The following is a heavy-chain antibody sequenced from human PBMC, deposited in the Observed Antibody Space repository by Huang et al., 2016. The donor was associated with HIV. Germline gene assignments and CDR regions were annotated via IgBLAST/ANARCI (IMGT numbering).Heavy chain of an antibody. J-gene: IGHJ3*02. CDR2: IKIDGRTT. Sequence: EEHLVESGGGLVQPGGSLRLSCEASGFKFSNYWMQWVRQAPGKGLMWVSRIKIDGRTTDYADSGKGRCTISRDNAKNTLYLQMSSLTAEDTAIYYCARAGGFEIWGQGTVVTVSS. CDR3: ARAGGFEI. CDR1: GFKFSNYW. V-gene: IGHV3-74*01. D-gene: IGHD2-15*01.